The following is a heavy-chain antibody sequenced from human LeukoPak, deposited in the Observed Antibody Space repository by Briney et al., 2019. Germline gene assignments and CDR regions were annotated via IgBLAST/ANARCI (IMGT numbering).Heavy chain of an antibody. V-gene: IGHV4-34*01. CDR2: INHSGST. Sequence: NPSETLSLTCAVYGGSFSGYYWSWIRQPPGKGLEWIGEINHSGSTNYSPSLKSRVTISVDTSKNQFSLKLSSVTAADTAVYYCAISAAGYFDYWGQGTLVTVSS. D-gene: IGHD6-13*01. J-gene: IGHJ4*02. CDR3: AISAAGYFDY. CDR1: GGSFSGYY.